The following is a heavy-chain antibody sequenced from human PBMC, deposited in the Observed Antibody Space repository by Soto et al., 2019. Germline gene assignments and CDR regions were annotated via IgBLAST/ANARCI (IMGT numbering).Heavy chain of an antibody. CDR1: GDSITSNH. J-gene: IGHJ5*02. CDR2: IYNSGTT. V-gene: IGHV4-59*01. D-gene: IGHD4-4*01. Sequence: SETLSLTGAVSGDSITSNHWNWIRQPPGRGLEWIGYIYNSGTTKYNPSLKSRVIISVDTSKNQLSLKLSSVTAADTAVYYCARVSMSTVSWGFDPWGQGTLVTVSS. CDR3: ARVSMSTVSWGFDP.